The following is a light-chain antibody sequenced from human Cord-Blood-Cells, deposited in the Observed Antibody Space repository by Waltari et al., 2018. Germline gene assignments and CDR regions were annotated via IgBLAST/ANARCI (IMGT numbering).Light chain of an antibody. Sequence: QSALTQPPSASGSPGQPVTISCTGTSSAVGGYNYFSWYQQHPGKAPKLMIYEVSKRPSGVPDRFSGSKSGNTASLTVSGLQAEDEADYYCSSYAGSNNWVFGGGTKLTVL. CDR2: EVS. J-gene: IGLJ3*02. V-gene: IGLV2-8*01. CDR1: SSAVGGYNY. CDR3: SSYAGSNNWV.